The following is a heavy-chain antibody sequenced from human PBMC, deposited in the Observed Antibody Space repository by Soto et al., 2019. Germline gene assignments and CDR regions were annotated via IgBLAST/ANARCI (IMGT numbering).Heavy chain of an antibody. Sequence: GXSGKVSCQASVYTFSGYYIHWLRQAPGQGLEWMGWINPNSGGTNYAQKFQGRVTVTRDTPTSTAYMELSRLTSDDTAVYYCARSLTEGYCTITGCYTRPLYGMDVWGQGTTVTVSS. CDR2: INPNSGGT. V-gene: IGHV1-2*02. D-gene: IGHD2-2*02. CDR1: VYTFSGYY. J-gene: IGHJ6*02. CDR3: ARSLTEGYCTITGCYTRPLYGMDV.